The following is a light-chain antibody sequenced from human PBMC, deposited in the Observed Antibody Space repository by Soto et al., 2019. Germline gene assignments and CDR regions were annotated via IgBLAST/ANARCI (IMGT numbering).Light chain of an antibody. V-gene: IGKV3-20*01. CDR2: AAS. CDR3: QQYGSSPYT. J-gene: IGKJ2*01. Sequence: IVLTQSPGTLSLSPGERATLSCRASQSVSSSYLAWHQQKPGQAPRLLIYAASSRATGIPDRFSASGSGTDFTLTISRLEPEDFAVYYCQQYGSSPYTFGQGTKLEIK. CDR1: QSVSSSY.